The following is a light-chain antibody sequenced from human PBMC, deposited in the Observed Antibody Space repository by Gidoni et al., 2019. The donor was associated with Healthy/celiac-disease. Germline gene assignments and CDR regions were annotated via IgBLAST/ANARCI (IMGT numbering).Light chain of an antibody. V-gene: IGLV1-40*01. CDR2: GNS. CDR1: SSNIGAGYD. J-gene: IGLJ3*02. Sequence: QSVLTQPPSVSVAAGQRVTLACTGSSSNIGAGYDVHCYQQLPGTAPQLLIYGNSNRPSGVPDRFSGSKSGSAAALAIPGLQAGDEADYYCQSYDSSLRGSVFGGGTKLTVL. CDR3: QSYDSSLRGSV.